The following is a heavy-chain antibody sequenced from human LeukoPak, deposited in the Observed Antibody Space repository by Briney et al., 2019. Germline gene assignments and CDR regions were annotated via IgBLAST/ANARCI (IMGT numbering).Heavy chain of an antibody. Sequence: GGSLRLSCAASGFTFSSYAMHWVRQAPGKGLERVAVISYDGSNKYYADSVKGRFTISRDNSKNTLYLQMNSLRAEDTAVYYCARESDDSSGYLKGAFDIWGQGTMVTVSS. J-gene: IGHJ3*02. V-gene: IGHV3-30-3*01. CDR3: ARESDDSSGYLKGAFDI. CDR1: GFTFSSYA. CDR2: ISYDGSNK. D-gene: IGHD3-22*01.